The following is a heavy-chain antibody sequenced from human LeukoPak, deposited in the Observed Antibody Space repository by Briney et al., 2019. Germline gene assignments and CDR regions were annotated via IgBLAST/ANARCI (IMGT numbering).Heavy chain of an antibody. J-gene: IGHJ4*02. CDR2: ISSSSSTI. D-gene: IGHD2-2*03. V-gene: IGHV3-48*01. Sequence: GGSLRLSCAASGFTFSSYSMNWVRQAPGKGLEWVSYISSSSSTIYYADSVKGRFTISRDNAKNSLYLQMNSLRAEDTAVYYCARLDIVVVPAAYQPDYWGQGTLVTVSS. CDR3: ARLDIVVVPAAYQPDY. CDR1: GFTFSSYS.